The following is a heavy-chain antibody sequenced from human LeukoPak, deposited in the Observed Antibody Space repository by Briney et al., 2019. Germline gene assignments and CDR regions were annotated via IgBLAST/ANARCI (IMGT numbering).Heavy chain of an antibody. V-gene: IGHV1-8*01. Sequence: ASVKVSCKASGYTFTSYDINWERQATGQVLEWMGWMNPNSGNTGYAQKFQGRVTMTRNTSISTAYMELSSLRSEDTAVYYCASCSGGSCYTLDYWGQGTLVTVSS. CDR3: ASCSGGSCYTLDY. CDR1: GYTFTSYD. J-gene: IGHJ4*02. D-gene: IGHD2-15*01. CDR2: MNPNSGNT.